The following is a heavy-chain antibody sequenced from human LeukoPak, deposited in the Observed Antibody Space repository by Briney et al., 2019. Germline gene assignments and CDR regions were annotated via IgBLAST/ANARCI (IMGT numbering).Heavy chain of an antibody. J-gene: IGHJ4*02. CDR2: IRSKANSYAT. CDR1: GFTFSGSA. CDR3: TRRRYSSGWGFDY. V-gene: IGHV3-73*01. D-gene: IGHD6-19*01. Sequence: GGSLKLSCAASGFTFSGSAMHWVRQASGKGLEWVGRIRSKANSYATAYAASVKGRFTISRDDSKNTAYLQMNSLKTEDTAVYYCTRRRYSSGWGFDYWGQGTLVTVSS.